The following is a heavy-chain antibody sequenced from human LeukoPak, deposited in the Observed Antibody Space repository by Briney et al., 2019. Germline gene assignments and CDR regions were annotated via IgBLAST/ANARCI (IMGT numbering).Heavy chain of an antibody. V-gene: IGHV3-33*01. D-gene: IGHD6-19*01. CDR3: ARETSLSGWYFDY. CDR2: IWYDGTEK. CDR1: GFIFSSYG. J-gene: IGHJ4*02. Sequence: GRSLRLSCAASGFIFSSYGMHWVRQAPGKGLEWVAVIWYDGTEKYYADSVKGRFTIPRDNSKNTLYLQMNSMRAEDTALYYCARETSLSGWYFDYWGQGTLVTVSS.